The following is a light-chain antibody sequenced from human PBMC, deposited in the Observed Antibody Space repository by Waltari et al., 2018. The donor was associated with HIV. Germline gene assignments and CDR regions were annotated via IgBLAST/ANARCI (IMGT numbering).Light chain of an antibody. J-gene: IGLJ3*02. Sequence: QPVLTQLPSMSGTPGQTVTISCSGSNSNIGSSSIYWYQPLPGTTPRPLTYSNNARPSGVPDRFSGSKSGTSASLTISGLRSEDEADYYCSTWDESQSFQVFGGGTKVTVL. CDR2: SNN. CDR3: STWDESQSFQV. V-gene: IGLV1-47*01. CDR1: NSNIGSSS.